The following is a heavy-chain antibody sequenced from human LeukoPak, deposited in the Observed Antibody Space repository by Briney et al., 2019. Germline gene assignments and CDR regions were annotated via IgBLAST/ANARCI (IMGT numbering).Heavy chain of an antibody. CDR3: ARRSSLRRQLAPFDY. V-gene: IGHV4-30-4*01. CDR2: IYYSGST. D-gene: IGHD6-13*01. CDR1: GGSISSGDYY. Sequence: SETLSLTCTVSGGSISSGDYYWSWIRQPPGKGLEWIGYIYYSGSTYYNPSLKSRVTISVDTSKNQFSLKLSSVTAADTAVYYCARRSSLRRQLAPFDYWGQGTLVTVSS. J-gene: IGHJ4*02.